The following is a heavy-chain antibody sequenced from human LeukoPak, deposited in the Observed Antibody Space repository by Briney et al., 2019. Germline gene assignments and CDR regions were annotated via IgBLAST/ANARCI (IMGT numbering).Heavy chain of an antibody. J-gene: IGHJ6*03. CDR2: IFHSGST. V-gene: IGHV4-4*02. Sequence: SETLSLTCAVSSGSIFSSNWWSWVRQPPGKGLEWIGQIFHSGSTSYSPSLKSRVTISVDKSKNQFSLRLTSVTAADTAVYYCARPPDNYYYYYMDVWGKGTTVIVSS. CDR1: SGSIFSSNW. CDR3: ARPPDNYYYYYMDV.